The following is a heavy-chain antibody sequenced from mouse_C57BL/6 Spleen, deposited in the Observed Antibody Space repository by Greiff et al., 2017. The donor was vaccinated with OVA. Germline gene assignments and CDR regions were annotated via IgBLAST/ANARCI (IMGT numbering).Heavy chain of an antibody. CDR3: AKSYEGDY. V-gene: IGHV1-26*01. D-gene: IGHD2-12*01. Sequence: VQLQQSGPELVKPGASVKISCKASGYTFTDYYMNWVKQSHGKSLEWIGDINPNNGGTSYNQKFKGKATLTVDKSSSTAYMELRSLTSEDSAVYYCAKSYEGDYWGQGTTLTVSS. CDR2: INPNNGGT. J-gene: IGHJ2*01. CDR1: GYTFTDYY.